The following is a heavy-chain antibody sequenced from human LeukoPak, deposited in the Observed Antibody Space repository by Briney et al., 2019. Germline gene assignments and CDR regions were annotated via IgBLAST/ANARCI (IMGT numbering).Heavy chain of an antibody. D-gene: IGHD3-10*01. CDR2: IYYSGST. J-gene: IGHJ4*02. CDR1: GGSISSYY. CDR3: ARAMVRGVMAGFDY. Sequence: SETLSLTCTVSGGSISSYYWSWIRQPPGKGLEWTGYIYYSGSTNYNPSLKSRVTISVDTSKNQFSLKLSSVTAADTAVYYCARAMVRGVMAGFDYWGQGTLVTVSS. V-gene: IGHV4-59*01.